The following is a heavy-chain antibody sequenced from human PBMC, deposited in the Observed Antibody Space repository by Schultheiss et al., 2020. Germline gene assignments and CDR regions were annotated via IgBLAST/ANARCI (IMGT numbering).Heavy chain of an antibody. Sequence: SATLSLTCTVSGGSISSYYWSWIRQPPGKGLEWIGHIYYSGSTYYNPSLKSRVTISVDKSKNQFSLKLSSVTAADTAVYYCARAPYTTVTTAFDIWGQGTMVTGSS. CDR3: ARAPYTTVTTAFDI. CDR1: GGSISSYY. D-gene: IGHD4-17*01. CDR2: IYYSGST. V-gene: IGHV4-59*12. J-gene: IGHJ3*02.